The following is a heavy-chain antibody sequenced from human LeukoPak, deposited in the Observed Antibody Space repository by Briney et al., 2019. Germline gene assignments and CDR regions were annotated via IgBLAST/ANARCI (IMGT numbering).Heavy chain of an antibody. D-gene: IGHD6-19*01. J-gene: IGHJ4*02. CDR3: ARGSGQWLVLAPDY. CDR1: GYTFTSYD. CDR2: MNPNSGNT. V-gene: IGHV1-8*01. Sequence: GASVKVSCKASGYTFTSYDINWVRQATGQGLEWMGWMNPNSGNTGYAQKFQGRVTMTRNTSISTAYMELSSLRSEDTAVYYCARGSGQWLVLAPDYWGQETLVTVSS.